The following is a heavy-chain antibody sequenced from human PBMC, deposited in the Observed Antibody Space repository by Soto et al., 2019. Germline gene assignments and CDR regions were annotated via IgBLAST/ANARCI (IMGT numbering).Heavy chain of an antibody. CDR2: IYYSGST. J-gene: IGHJ3*02. Sequence: PSETLSLTCTVSGGSISSYYWSWIRQPPGKGLEWIGYIYYSGSTNYNPSLKSRVTISVDTSKNQFSLKLSSVTAADTAVYYCARERYCISTSCYSGGGAFDIWGQGTMVTLSS. D-gene: IGHD2-2*01. CDR1: GGSISSYY. CDR3: ARERYCISTSCYSGGGAFDI. V-gene: IGHV4-59*01.